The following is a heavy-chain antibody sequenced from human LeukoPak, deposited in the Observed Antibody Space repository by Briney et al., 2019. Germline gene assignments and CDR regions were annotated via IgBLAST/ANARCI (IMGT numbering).Heavy chain of an antibody. CDR3: ATEPLSGSYRGYYFDY. CDR1: GYTLTQLS. V-gene: IGHV1-24*01. J-gene: IGHJ4*02. D-gene: IGHD1-26*01. Sequence: ASVRVSCKVSGYTLTQLSMHWVRQAPGKELGWMGGFDPEDGETIYAQKFQGRVTMTADTSTDTAYMELSSLRSEDTAVYYCATEPLSGSYRGYYFDYWGQGTLVTVSS. CDR2: FDPEDGET.